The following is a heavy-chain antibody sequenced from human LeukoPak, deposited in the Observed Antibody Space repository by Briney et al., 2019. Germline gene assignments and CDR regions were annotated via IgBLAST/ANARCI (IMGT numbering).Heavy chain of an antibody. D-gene: IGHD6-19*01. CDR1: GFTFSSYG. V-gene: IGHV3-30*02. Sequence: GGSLRLSCAASGFTFSSYGMRWVRQAPGKGLEWVAFIRYDGSNKYYADSVKGRFTISRDNSKNTLYLQMNSLRAEDTAVYYCAKGGSSGWDHFDYWGQGTLVTVSS. CDR2: IRYDGSNK. J-gene: IGHJ4*02. CDR3: AKGGSSGWDHFDY.